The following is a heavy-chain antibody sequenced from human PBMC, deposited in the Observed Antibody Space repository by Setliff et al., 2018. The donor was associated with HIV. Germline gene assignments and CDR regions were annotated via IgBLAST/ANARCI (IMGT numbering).Heavy chain of an antibody. CDR2: IYDSEST. Sequence: SETLSLTCTVSGGSISSGDYYWSWIRQPPGKGLEWIGNIYDSESTYYNPSLKSRVTISVDTSENQFSLKLSSVTAADTAVYYCARDGYSSSWYVISGSFDYWGQGILVTVSS. CDR3: ARDGYSSSWYVISGSFDY. J-gene: IGHJ4*02. V-gene: IGHV4-30-4*08. CDR1: GGSISSGDYY. D-gene: IGHD6-13*01.